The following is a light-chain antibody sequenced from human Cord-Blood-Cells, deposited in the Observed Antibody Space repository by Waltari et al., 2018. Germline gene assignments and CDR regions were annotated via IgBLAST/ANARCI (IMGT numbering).Light chain of an antibody. Sequence: DIVLTQSPGTLSSSPGERAPLPCSASQSVSSSYLAWYQQKPGQAPRLLIYGASSRATGIPDRFSGSGSGTDFTLTISRLEPEDFAVYYCQQYGSSPLTFGGGTKVEIK. V-gene: IGKV3-20*01. CDR2: GAS. CDR3: QQYGSSPLT. CDR1: QSVSSSY. J-gene: IGKJ4*01.